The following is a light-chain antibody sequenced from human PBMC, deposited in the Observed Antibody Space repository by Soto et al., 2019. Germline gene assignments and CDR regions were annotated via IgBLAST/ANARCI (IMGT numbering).Light chain of an antibody. CDR2: GAS. V-gene: IGKV3-20*01. CDR1: QSVSNNY. J-gene: IGKJ1*01. CDR3: QQYGSSGT. Sequence: EILLTQCPGTLSLSPGERATLSCRASQSVSNNYLAWYKQKPGQAPRLLIYGASNRATGIPDSLSGSASGTEFTLTISRMEPEDFAVYYCQQYGSSGTFGHGTKVDIK.